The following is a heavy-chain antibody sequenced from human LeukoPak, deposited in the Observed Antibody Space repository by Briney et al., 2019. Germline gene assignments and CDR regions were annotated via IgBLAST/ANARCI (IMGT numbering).Heavy chain of an antibody. CDR2: INPNSGGT. CDR1: GYTFTGYY. J-gene: IGHJ4*02. Sequence: VASVKVSCKASGYTFTGYYMHWVRQAPGQGLEWMGWINPNSGGTNYAQKFQGRVTMTRDTSISTAHMELSRLRSDDTAVYYCARSLLAYCGGDCYHDYWGQGTLVTVSS. D-gene: IGHD2-21*02. V-gene: IGHV1-2*02. CDR3: ARSLLAYCGGDCYHDY.